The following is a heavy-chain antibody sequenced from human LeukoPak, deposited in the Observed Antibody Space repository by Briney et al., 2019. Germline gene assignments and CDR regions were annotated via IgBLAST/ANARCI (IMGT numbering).Heavy chain of an antibody. D-gene: IGHD5-12*01. J-gene: IGHJ4*02. CDR2: ISSSSSYI. CDR1: GFTFSSYA. Sequence: GGSLRLSCAASGFTFSSYAMNWVRQAPGKGLEWVSSISSSSSYIYYADSVKGRFTISRDSAKNSLYLQMNSLRAEDTAVYYCARGTRGYSGYDLLYWGQGTLVTVSS. V-gene: IGHV3-21*01. CDR3: ARGTRGYSGYDLLY.